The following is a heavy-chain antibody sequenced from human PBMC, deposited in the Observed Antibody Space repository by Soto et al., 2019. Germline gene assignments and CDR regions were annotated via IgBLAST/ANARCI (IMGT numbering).Heavy chain of an antibody. D-gene: IGHD3-3*01. CDR1: GFTFSSYA. CDR3: ARGFSIFGVVKTVGYYYYGMDV. CDR2: ISYDGSNK. V-gene: IGHV3-30-3*01. Sequence: PGGSLRLACAASGFTFSSYAMHWVRQAPGKGLEWVAVISYDGSNKYYADSVKGRFTTSRDNSKNTLYLQMNSLRAEDTAVYYCARGFSIFGVVKTVGYYYYGMDVWGQGTTVTVSS. J-gene: IGHJ6*02.